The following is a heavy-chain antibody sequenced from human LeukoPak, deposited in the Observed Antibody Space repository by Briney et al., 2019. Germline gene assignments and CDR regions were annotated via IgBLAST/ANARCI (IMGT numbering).Heavy chain of an antibody. Sequence: SETLSLTCAVYGGSFSGYSWNWIRQPPVKGLEWIGEINHSGGTNYNPSLKSRVTISVDTSKKQFSLKLSSVTAADTAVYYCARLLEWYAYWFDPWGQGTLVTVSS. CDR1: GGSFSGYS. V-gene: IGHV4-34*01. J-gene: IGHJ5*02. D-gene: IGHD3-3*01. CDR3: ARLLEWYAYWFDP. CDR2: INHSGGT.